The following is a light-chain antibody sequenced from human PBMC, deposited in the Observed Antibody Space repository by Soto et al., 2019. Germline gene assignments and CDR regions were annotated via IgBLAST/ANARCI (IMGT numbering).Light chain of an antibody. J-gene: IGLJ3*02. CDR2: EVS. CDR3: SSYAGSSNWV. Sequence: QSALTQPRSVSGSPGQSVTISCTGTSSDVGGYNYVSWYQQEPGKAPKVMIYEVSQRPSGVPDRYSGSKSGNTAFLTVSGLQADDEAVYYCSSYAGSSNWVFGGGTKVTVL. CDR1: SSDVGGYNY. V-gene: IGLV2-8*01.